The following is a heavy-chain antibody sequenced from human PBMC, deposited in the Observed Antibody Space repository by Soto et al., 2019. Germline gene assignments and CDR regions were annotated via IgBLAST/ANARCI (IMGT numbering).Heavy chain of an antibody. CDR1: GGTFSSYA. V-gene: IGHV1-69*12. Sequence: QVQLVQSGAEVKKPGSSVKVSCKASGGTFSSYAISWVRQAPGQGLEWMGGIIPIFGTANYAQKFQGRVTITADESTSTAYRELSSLRSEDTAVYYCARGPGTTYTYYYYGMDVWGQGTTVTVSS. CDR3: ARGPGTTYTYYYYGMDV. D-gene: IGHD1-7*01. J-gene: IGHJ6*02. CDR2: IIPIFGTA.